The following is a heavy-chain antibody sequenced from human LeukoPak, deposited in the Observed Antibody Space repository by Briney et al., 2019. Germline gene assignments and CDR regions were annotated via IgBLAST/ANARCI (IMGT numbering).Heavy chain of an antibody. J-gene: IGHJ6*02. CDR1: GYAFTGYY. CDR2: INPNSGGT. Sequence: ASVKVSCKASGYAFTGYYMHWVRQAPGQGLEWMGWINPNSGGTNYAQKFQGWVTMTRDTSISTAYMELSRLRSDDTAVYYCAADLAARLSYGMDVWGQGTTVTVSS. D-gene: IGHD6-6*01. V-gene: IGHV1-2*04. CDR3: AADLAARLSYGMDV.